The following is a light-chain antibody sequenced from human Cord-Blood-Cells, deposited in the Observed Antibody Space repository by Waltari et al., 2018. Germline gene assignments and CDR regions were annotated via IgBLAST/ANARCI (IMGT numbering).Light chain of an antibody. V-gene: IGKV1-9*01. J-gene: IGKJ3*01. Sequence: DIQLTQSPSFLSASVGDRVTITCRASQGISSYLACYQQKPGKAPKLLIYAASTLQSGVPSRFSGSGSGTEFTLTISSLQPEDFATYYCQQLNSYPFTCGPGTKVDIK. CDR1: QGISSY. CDR3: QQLNSYPFT. CDR2: AAS.